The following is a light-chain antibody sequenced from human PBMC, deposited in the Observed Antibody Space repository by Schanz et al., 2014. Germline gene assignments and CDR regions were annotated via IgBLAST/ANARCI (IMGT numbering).Light chain of an antibody. J-gene: IGLJ2*01. CDR1: SSDVGGYDY. CDR2: DVT. V-gene: IGLV2-14*03. CDR3: QSYDSSLSVWGI. Sequence: QSALTQPASVSGSPGQSITISCTGTSSDVGGYDYVSWYQQHPGKAPKLMIYDVTNRPSGVSNRFSGSKSGNTASLTISGLQAEDEAGYYCQSYDSSLSVWGIFGGGTKLTVL.